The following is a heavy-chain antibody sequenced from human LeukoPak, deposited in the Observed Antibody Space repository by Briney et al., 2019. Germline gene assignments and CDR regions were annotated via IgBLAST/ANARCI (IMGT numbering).Heavy chain of an antibody. CDR1: GFTFSSYG. J-gene: IGHJ3*02. CDR2: ISYDGSNK. Sequence: GRSLRLSCAASGFTFSSYGMHWVRQAPGKGLEWVAVISYDGSNKYYADSVKGRFTISRDNSKNTLYLQMNSLRAEDTAVYYCAKDLYSGYLGAFDIWGQGTMVTVSS. D-gene: IGHD5-12*01. CDR3: AKDLYSGYLGAFDI. V-gene: IGHV3-30*18.